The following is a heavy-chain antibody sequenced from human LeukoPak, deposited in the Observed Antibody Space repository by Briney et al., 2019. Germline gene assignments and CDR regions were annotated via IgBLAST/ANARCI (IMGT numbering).Heavy chain of an antibody. D-gene: IGHD3-22*01. J-gene: IGHJ4*02. Sequence: SETLSLTCAVYGGSLSGYYWSWIRQSPGKGLEWIGEINHTGSTNYNPSLKSRVTISVDTSKNQFSLKLSSVTAADTAVYYCAMSITMIIVIIKRPPTIDYWGQGTLVTVSS. CDR2: INHTGST. CDR1: GGSLSGYY. V-gene: IGHV4-34*01. CDR3: AMSITMIIVIIKRPPTIDY.